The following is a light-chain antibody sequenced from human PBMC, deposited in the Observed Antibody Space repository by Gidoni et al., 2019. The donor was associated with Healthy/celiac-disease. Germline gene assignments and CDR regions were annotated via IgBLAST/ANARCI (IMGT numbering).Light chain of an antibody. CDR1: QGISNC. Sequence: DIQMTKSPSSLSASVGDRVTITCRASQGISNCLAWYQQKPGRVPKLLIYAASTLQAGVPSRFSSSGSGTDFTLTISSLQPEDVATYYYQKYSSAPLTFGGGTKVEIK. CDR2: AAS. J-gene: IGKJ4*01. V-gene: IGKV1-27*01. CDR3: QKYSSAPLT.